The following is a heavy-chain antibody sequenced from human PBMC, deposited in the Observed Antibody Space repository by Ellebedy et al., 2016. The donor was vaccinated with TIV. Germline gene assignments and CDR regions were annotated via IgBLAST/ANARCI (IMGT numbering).Heavy chain of an antibody. CDR1: GFTFSDYY. CDR2: IRTSNGYT. J-gene: IGHJ3*02. CDR3: ASPTTLTTYPDAFDI. V-gene: IGHV3-11*06. D-gene: IGHD4-17*01. Sequence: GESLKISCAASGFTFSDYYMSWIRQAPGKGLEWVSYIRTSNGYTNYADSVKGRFTISRDNAKNSLYLQMNSLRADVTAVYYCASPTTLTTYPDAFDIWGQGTLVTVSS.